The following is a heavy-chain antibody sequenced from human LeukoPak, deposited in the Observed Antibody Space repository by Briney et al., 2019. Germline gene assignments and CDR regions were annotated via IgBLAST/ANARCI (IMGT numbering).Heavy chain of an antibody. CDR1: GGSFSYYY. D-gene: IGHD4-23*01. Sequence: SETLSLTCAVYGGSFSYYYWSWIRQPPGKGLQWIGEINHSRSTNYNPSLKSRVTISVDTSKNQFSLKLSSVTAADTAVYYCARERWSTFDYWGQGTLVTVSS. CDR2: INHSRST. J-gene: IGHJ4*02. V-gene: IGHV4-34*01. CDR3: ARERWSTFDY.